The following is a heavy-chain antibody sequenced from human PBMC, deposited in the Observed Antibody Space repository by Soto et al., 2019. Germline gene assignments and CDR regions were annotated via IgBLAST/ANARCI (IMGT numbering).Heavy chain of an antibody. D-gene: IGHD4-4*01. CDR2: IIPRFATP. V-gene: IGHV1-69*12. Sequence: QVLLVQSGAEVKKPGSSMKVSCKTSGGTFSSFAISWVRLVPGQGLEWMGVIIPRFATPTYAQTFQGRVSITADESTSTAYMELSSLRSEETAVYYCARDRVMRGNSYYYGMDVWGQGTTVTVSS. CDR3: ARDRVMRGNSYYYGMDV. J-gene: IGHJ6*02. CDR1: GGTFSSFA.